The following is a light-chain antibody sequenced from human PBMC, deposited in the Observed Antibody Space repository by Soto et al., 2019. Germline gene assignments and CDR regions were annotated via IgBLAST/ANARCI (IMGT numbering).Light chain of an antibody. CDR3: QQYNSYLCT. CDR2: KAS. J-gene: IGKJ2*02. V-gene: IGKV1-5*03. CDR1: QSISSW. Sequence: DVQMTQSPSTLSASVGDRVTITCRASQSISSWLAWYQQKPGKAPKLLIYKASTLESGVPSRFSGSGPGTEFTLTISSLQPDDFATYYCQQYNSYLCTFGQGTKLEIK.